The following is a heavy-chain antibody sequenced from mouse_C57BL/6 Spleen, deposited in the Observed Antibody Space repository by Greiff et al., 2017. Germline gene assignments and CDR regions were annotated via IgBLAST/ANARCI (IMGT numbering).Heavy chain of an antibody. Sequence: QVHVKQPGAELVKPGASVKMSCKASGYTFTSYWITWVKQRPGQGLEWIGDIYPGSGSTNYNEKFKSKATLTVDTSSSTAYMQLSSLTSEDSAVYYCANGILDYDVAYWGQGTLVTVSA. D-gene: IGHD2-4*01. CDR1: GYTFTSYW. CDR3: ANGILDYDVAY. CDR2: IYPGSGST. J-gene: IGHJ3*01. V-gene: IGHV1-55*01.